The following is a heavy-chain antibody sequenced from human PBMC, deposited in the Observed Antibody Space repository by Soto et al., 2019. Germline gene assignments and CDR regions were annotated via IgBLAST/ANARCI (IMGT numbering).Heavy chain of an antibody. CDR2: VSAYNGNT. V-gene: IGHV1-18*01. J-gene: IGHJ4*02. CDR3: AREIGGVDYDFWSGYPPSRGYYVDS. CDR1: GYTFTSYG. D-gene: IGHD3-3*01. Sequence: QVQLVQSGAEVKKPGASVKVSCKASGYTFTSYGVSWVRQAPGQGLEWIGWVSAYNGNTDRAQKFRGRVTMTTDPSTGTAYMELRSLRSDETAVYYCAREIGGVDYDFWSGYPPSRGYYVDSWGPGTPVTVSS.